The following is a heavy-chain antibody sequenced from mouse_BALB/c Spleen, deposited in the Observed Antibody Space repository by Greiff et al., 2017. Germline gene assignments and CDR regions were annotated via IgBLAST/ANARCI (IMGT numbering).Heavy chain of an antibody. J-gene: IGHJ1*01. V-gene: IGHV5-4*02. CDR1: GFTFSDYY. D-gene: IGHD2-10*02. CDR3: ARDPYGSSYWYFDV. Sequence: EVKLVESGGGLVKPGGSLKLSCAASGFTFSDYYMYWVRQTPEKRLEWVATISDGGSYTYYPDSVKGRFTISRDNAKNNLYLQMSSLKSEDTAMYYGARDPYGSSYWYFDVWGAGTTVTVSS. CDR2: ISDGGSYT.